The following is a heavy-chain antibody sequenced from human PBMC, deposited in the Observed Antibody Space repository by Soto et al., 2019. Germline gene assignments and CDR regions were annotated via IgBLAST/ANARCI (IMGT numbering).Heavy chain of an antibody. V-gene: IGHV4-31*03. CDR1: CGSLSRGGFY. D-gene: IGHD4-17*01. CDR2: IYYSGST. CDR3: AREEDYGGNSNYFDY. Sequence: PSGTLSPTSPVSCGSLSRGGFYWSWIRQHPGKGLEWIGYIYYSGSTYYNPSPKSRVTISVDTSKNQFSLKLSSVTAADTAVYYCAREEDYGGNSNYFDYWGQGTLVTVSS. J-gene: IGHJ4*02.